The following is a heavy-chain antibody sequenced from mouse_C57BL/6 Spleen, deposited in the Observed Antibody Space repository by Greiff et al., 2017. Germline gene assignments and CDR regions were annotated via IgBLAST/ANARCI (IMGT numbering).Heavy chain of an antibody. Sequence: EVQGVESGPELVKPGDSVKISCKASGYSFTGYFMNWVMQSHGKSLEWIGRINPYNGDTFYNQKFKGKATLTVDKSSSTAHMELRSLTSEDSAVYYCARDDGYYDYYAMDYWGQGTSVTVSS. J-gene: IGHJ4*01. CDR3: ARDDGYYDYYAMDY. D-gene: IGHD2-3*01. CDR2: INPYNGDT. V-gene: IGHV1-20*01. CDR1: GYSFTGYF.